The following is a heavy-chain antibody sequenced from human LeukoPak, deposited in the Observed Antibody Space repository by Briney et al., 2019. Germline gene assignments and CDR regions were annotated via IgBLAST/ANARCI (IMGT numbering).Heavy chain of an antibody. CDR2: ISSSGDTT. D-gene: IGHD3-3*01. J-gene: IGHJ4*02. Sequence: GGSLRLSCAASGFIFKNFSMNWVRQAPGKGPEWVAYISSSGDTTYYADSVKGRFTISRDNAENSLHLQMNSLRVDDSALYYCARDGFCDFWGQGTLVTVSS. CDR1: GFIFKNFS. V-gene: IGHV3-48*04. CDR3: ARDGFCDF.